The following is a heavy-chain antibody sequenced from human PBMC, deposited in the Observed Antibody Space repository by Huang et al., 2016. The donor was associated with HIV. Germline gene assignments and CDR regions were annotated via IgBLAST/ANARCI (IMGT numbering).Heavy chain of an antibody. CDR3: ARRHRVGIFGVAKYFFDY. CDR2: ITTTFGTA. V-gene: IGHV1-69*13. J-gene: IGHJ4*02. CDR1: GGIFNNNV. D-gene: IGHD3-3*01. Sequence: QVQLVQSGAEVKKPGSSVKVSCKASGGIFNNNVISWVRQAPGQGLEWMGEITTTFGTANYAQKFQGRVTFTADESTNTAYMELSSLTSEDAAVYYCARRHRVGIFGVAKYFFDYWGQGTLVTVSS.